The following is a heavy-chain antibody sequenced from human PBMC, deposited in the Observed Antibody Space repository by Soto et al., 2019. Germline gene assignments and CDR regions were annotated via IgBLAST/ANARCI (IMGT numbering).Heavy chain of an antibody. CDR3: ARGRYFDWISH. V-gene: IGHV3-74*01. J-gene: IGHJ4*02. Sequence: QPGGSLRLSCAASGFTFSTSWMYWVRQAPGKGLVWVSRINADATEVYADSVKGRFTISRDNAKNMLYLQMNSLRAEDTAVYFCARGRYFDWISHWGQGTMVTVSS. D-gene: IGHD3-9*01. CDR1: GFTFSTSW. CDR2: INADATE.